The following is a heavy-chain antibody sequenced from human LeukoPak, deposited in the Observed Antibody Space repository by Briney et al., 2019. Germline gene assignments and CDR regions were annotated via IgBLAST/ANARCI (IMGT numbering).Heavy chain of an antibody. D-gene: IGHD3-10*01. Sequence: PSETLSLTCTVSGYSISSGYYWGWIRQPPGKGLEWIGSIYYSGSTYYNPSLKSRVTISVDTSKNQFSLKLSSVTAADTAVYYCARDLRITLVRGVTSPYDYWGQGTLVTVSS. CDR2: IYYSGST. CDR1: GYSISSGYY. CDR3: ARDLRITLVRGVTSPYDY. J-gene: IGHJ4*02. V-gene: IGHV4-38-2*02.